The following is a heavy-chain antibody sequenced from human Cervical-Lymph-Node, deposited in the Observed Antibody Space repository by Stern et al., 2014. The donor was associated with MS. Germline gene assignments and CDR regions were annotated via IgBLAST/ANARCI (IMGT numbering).Heavy chain of an antibody. CDR2: IAGATRAV. D-gene: IGHD2-2*02. J-gene: IGHJ4*02. CDR3: AKRGPGYCDSVTCYKALDY. V-gene: IGHV3-23*04. Sequence: EMQLVESGGGLVQPGESLRLSCVASGFRFSGYAMIWVRQPPGKGLEWVSGIAGATRAVYYADSVKGRFTISRDNSKNTLYLQMNGLRAEDTAVYYCAKRGPGYCDSVTCYKALDYWGQGTPVTVSS. CDR1: GFRFSGYA.